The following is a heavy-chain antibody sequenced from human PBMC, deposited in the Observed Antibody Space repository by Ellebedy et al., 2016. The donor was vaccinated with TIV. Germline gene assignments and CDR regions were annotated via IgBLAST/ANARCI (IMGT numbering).Heavy chain of an antibody. V-gene: IGHV1-69*13. CDR2: IIPIFGTA. J-gene: IGHJ6*02. CDR3: ASARGDPDYYYYGMDV. CDR1: GGTFSSYA. Sequence: SVKVSXKASGGTFSSYAISWVRQAPGQGLEWMGGIIPIFGTANYAQKFQGRVTITADESTSTAYMELSSLRSEDTAVYYCASARGDPDYYYYGMDVWGQGTTVTVSS. D-gene: IGHD4-17*01.